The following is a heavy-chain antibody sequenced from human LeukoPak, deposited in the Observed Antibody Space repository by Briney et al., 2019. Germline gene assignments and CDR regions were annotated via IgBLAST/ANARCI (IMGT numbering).Heavy chain of an antibody. J-gene: IGHJ5*02. CDR1: GGSISSSSYY. Sequence: SETLSLTCTVSGGSISSSSYYWGWIRQPPGKGLEWIGSIYYSGSTYYNPSLKSRVTISVDTSKNQFSLKLSSVTAADTAVYYCARRSRITMVRGVIYWFDPWGQGTLVTVSS. CDR2: IYYSGST. V-gene: IGHV4-39*07. CDR3: ARRSRITMVRGVIYWFDP. D-gene: IGHD3-10*01.